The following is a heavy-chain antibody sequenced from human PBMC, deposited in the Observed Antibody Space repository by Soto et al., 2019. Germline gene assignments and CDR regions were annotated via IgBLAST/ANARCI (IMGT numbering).Heavy chain of an antibody. CDR2: TYYRSKWYN. D-gene: IGHD6-19*01. CDR3: ARGLVHYYYYGMDV. J-gene: IGHJ6*02. CDR1: GDSVSSNSAA. Sequence: SQTLSLTCAISGDSVSSNSAAWNWIRQSPSRGLEWLGRTYYRSKWYNDYAVSVKSRITINPDTSQNQFSLQVNSVTPEETAVDYCARGLVHYYYYGMDVWGQGTTVTVSS. V-gene: IGHV6-1*01.